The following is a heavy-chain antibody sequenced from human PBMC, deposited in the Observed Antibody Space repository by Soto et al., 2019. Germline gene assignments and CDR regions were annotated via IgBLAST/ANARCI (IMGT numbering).Heavy chain of an antibody. CDR3: ATAGDDYGGNSAFDY. CDR2: IVPIFGTA. J-gene: IGHJ4*02. D-gene: IGHD4-17*01. Sequence: SVKVSCKASGGTFSSYAISWVRQAPGQGLEWMGGIVPIFGTANYAQKFQGRVTVTADESTSTAYMELSSLRSEDTAVYYCATAGDDYGGNSAFDYWGQGTLVTVSS. CDR1: GGTFSSYA. V-gene: IGHV1-69*13.